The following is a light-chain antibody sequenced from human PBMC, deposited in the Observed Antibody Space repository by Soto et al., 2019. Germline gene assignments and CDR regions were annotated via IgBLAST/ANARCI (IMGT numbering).Light chain of an antibody. Sequence: QSALTQPASVSGSPGQSITISCTGSSSDVGGYEYVSWYQHHPGTAPKLMIYEVSNRPSGVSNRFSGSKSGNTASLTISGLQAEDGADYYCSSYTSIRIVVFGGGTKVTVL. J-gene: IGLJ2*01. V-gene: IGLV2-14*01. CDR3: SSYTSIRIVV. CDR2: EVS. CDR1: SSDVGGYEY.